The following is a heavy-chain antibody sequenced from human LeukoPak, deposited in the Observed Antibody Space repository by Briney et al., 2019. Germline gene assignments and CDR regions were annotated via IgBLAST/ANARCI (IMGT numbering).Heavy chain of an antibody. J-gene: IGHJ4*02. CDR3: AKDGGNNVVVVAALHY. D-gene: IGHD2-15*01. CDR2: ISGSGGST. CDR1: GFSFSSYA. V-gene: IGHV3-23*01. Sequence: PGGSLRLSCAASGFSFSSYAMSWVRQAPGKGLEWVSSISGSGGSTNYADSVKGRFTISRDNPKNTLFLQMNSLRAEDTAVYYCAKDGGNNVVVVAALHYWGQGTLVTVSS.